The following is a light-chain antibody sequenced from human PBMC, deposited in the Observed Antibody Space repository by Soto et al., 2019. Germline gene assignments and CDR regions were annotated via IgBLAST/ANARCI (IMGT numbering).Light chain of an antibody. CDR2: GAS. CDR3: QQSYSTPRT. CDR1: QSVVSTY. Sequence: ILLPPSPGTLSLSPGERATLSGRASQSVVSTYVAWYQQTPGQAPRLLIYGASNRATGIPARFSGSESGTDFTLTISSLQPEDFATYYCQQSYSTPRTFGQGTKVDIK. V-gene: IGKV3-20*01. J-gene: IGKJ1*01.